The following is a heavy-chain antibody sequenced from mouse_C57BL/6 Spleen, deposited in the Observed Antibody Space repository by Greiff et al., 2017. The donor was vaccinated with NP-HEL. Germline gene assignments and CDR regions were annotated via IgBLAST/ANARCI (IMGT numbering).Heavy chain of an antibody. CDR1: GYTFTDYY. D-gene: IGHD2-3*01. CDR2: INPNNGGT. V-gene: IGHV1-26*01. CDR3: ARRGYYERAWFAY. J-gene: IGHJ3*01. Sequence: VQLQQSGPELVKPGASVKISCKASGYTFTDYYMNWVKQSHGKSLEWIGDINPNNGGTSYNQKFKGKATLTVDKSSSTAYMELRSLTSEDSAVYYCARRGYYERAWFAYWGQGTLVTVSA.